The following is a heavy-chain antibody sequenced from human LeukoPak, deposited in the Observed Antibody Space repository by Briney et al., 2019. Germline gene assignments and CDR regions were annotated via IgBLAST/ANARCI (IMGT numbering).Heavy chain of an antibody. CDR1: GFTFSSYW. CDR2: INHDGSVK. CDR3: ARVWGDSTTDYDILTGYYSIDY. D-gene: IGHD3-9*01. Sequence: GGSLRLSCAASGFTFSSYWMSWVRQAPGTGLEWVATINHDGSVKYYVASVKRLFTFYRDNAKNSLYMQMNSLRADDTAVYYCARVWGDSTTDYDILTGYYSIDYWGQGTLVTVSS. J-gene: IGHJ4*02. V-gene: IGHV3-7*01.